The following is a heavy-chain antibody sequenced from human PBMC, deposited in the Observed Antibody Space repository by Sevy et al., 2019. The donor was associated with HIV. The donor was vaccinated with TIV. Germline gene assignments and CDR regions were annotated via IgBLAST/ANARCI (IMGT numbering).Heavy chain of an antibody. V-gene: IGHV3-23*01. Sequence: GGSLRLSCAASGFTFSSYAMSWVRQAPGKGLEWVSAISGNGFRTYYADSVKGRFTLSRDNSKNTLYMEMNSLRVEDTAVYYCAKEGYCSSTSCYVYYYYGMDVWGQRTTVTVSS. CDR1: GFTFSSYA. CDR3: AKEGYCSSTSCYVYYYYGMDV. D-gene: IGHD2-2*01. CDR2: ISGNGFRT. J-gene: IGHJ6*02.